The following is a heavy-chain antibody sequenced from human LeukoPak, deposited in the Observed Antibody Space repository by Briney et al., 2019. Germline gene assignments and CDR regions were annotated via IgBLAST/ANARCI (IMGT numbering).Heavy chain of an antibody. CDR3: GRGGGGFQEAPITYFFTP. CDR1: GFTFTSHD. J-gene: IGHJ5*02. Sequence: PGGSLRLSCAASGFTFTSHDMNWVRQAPGKRLEWLAYISDAGNTLYYADSVKGRFTISRDNAKNSLSLQMTSLSVDDTAVYYWGRGGGGFQEAPITYFFTPWAHGSPVTVAS. CDR2: ISDAGNTL. D-gene: IGHD3-10*01. V-gene: IGHV3-48*03.